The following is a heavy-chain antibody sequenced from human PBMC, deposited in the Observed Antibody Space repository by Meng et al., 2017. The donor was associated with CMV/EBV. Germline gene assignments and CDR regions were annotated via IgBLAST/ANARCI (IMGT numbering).Heavy chain of an antibody. CDR2: ISYDGSNK. CDR3: ARWGVIAVAGTDDY. V-gene: IGHV3-30*04. D-gene: IGHD6-19*01. J-gene: IGHJ4*02. Sequence: SGFTFSSYAMHWVRQAPGKGLEWVAVISYDGSNKYYADSVKGRSTISRDNSKNTLYLQMNSLRAEDTAVYYCARWGVIAVAGTDDYWGQGTLVTVSS. CDR1: GFTFSSYA.